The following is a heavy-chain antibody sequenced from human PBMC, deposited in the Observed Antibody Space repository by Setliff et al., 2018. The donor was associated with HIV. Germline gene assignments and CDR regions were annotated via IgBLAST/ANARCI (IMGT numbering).Heavy chain of an antibody. CDR2: ISYDGSGK. CDR3: AQIYFGGAHFR. Sequence: GGSLRLSCAASGFTFSTYGMHWVRQAPGKGLEWLASISYDGSGKYYADSVEDRFTISRDNSKTTLFLQMNSLRGEDTAIYYCAQIYFGGAHFRWGQGTLVTVSS. CDR1: GFTFSTYG. J-gene: IGHJ4*02. V-gene: IGHV3-30*18. D-gene: IGHD3-10*01.